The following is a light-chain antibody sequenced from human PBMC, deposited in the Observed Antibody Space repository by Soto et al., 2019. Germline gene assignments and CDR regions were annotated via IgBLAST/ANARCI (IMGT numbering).Light chain of an antibody. CDR3: CSYAGSSTCV. CDR2: EVH. V-gene: IGLV2-23*02. J-gene: IGLJ3*02. Sequence: QSALTQPASVSGSPGQSITISCTGTSSNFGSYNLVSWYQHHPGKAPELIIYEVHKRPSGVSNCFSSSNSANTASLTISRFQAEDEADYYSCSYAGSSTCVFGAGTKLTVL. CDR1: SSNFGSYNL.